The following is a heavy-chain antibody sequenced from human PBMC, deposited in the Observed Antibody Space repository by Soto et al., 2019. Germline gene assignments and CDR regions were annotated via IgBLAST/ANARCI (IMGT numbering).Heavy chain of an antibody. CDR1: GGSISSGGYY. J-gene: IGHJ4*02. Sequence: QVQLQESGPGLVKPSQTLSLTCTVSGGSISSGGYYWSWIRQHPGKGLEWIGYIYYSGSTYYNPSLKSRVTITVATSKHQCSLKMSSVTASATSVYYCARDNYDILNCYHDIYYFDYWGQGTLVTVSS. D-gene: IGHD3-9*01. CDR3: ARDNYDILNCYHDIYYFDY. CDR2: IYYSGST. V-gene: IGHV4-31*03.